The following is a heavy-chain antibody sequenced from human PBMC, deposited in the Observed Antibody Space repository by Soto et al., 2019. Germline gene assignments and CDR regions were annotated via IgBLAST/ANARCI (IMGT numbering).Heavy chain of an antibody. J-gene: IGHJ4*02. CDR2: INQSGST. D-gene: IGHD2-8*01. Sequence: PSETLYLTYAVYGGSFSGYYWSWIRQPPGKGLEWIGEINQSGSTNYNPSLKSLVTISVDTPKNQFSLKLSSVTAADTAVYYCARDGLYCTNGVCYTSLDYWGQGTLVTVSS. CDR3: ARDGLYCTNGVCYTSLDY. V-gene: IGHV4-34*01. CDR1: GGSFSGYY.